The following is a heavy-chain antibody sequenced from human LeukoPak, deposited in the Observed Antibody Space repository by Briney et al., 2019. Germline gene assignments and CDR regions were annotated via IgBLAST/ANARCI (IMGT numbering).Heavy chain of an antibody. CDR2: INPNSGGT. CDR3: ARGELLWFGELFPNFDY. D-gene: IGHD3-10*01. J-gene: IGHJ4*02. V-gene: IGHV1-2*02. CDR1: GYTFTGYY. Sequence: ASVKVSCKASGYTFTGYYMQWVRQAPGQGLEWMGWINPNSGGTNYAQKFQGRVTMTRDTSISTAYMELSRLRSDDTAVYYCARGELLWFGELFPNFDYWGQGTLVTVSS.